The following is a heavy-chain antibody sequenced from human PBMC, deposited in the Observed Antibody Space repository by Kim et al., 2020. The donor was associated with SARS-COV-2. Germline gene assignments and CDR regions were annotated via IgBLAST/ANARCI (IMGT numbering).Heavy chain of an antibody. CDR2: IYYSGST. D-gene: IGHD3-3*01. J-gene: IGHJ2*01. Sequence: SETLSLTCTVSGGSISSSSYYWGWIRQPPGKGLEWIGSIYYSGSTYYNPSLKSRVTISVDTSKNQFSLKLSSVTAADTAVYYCARHRPHYYDFWSGYSKGRYFDLWGRGTLVTVSS. CDR3: ARHRPHYYDFWSGYSKGRYFDL. V-gene: IGHV4-39*01. CDR1: GGSISSSSYY.